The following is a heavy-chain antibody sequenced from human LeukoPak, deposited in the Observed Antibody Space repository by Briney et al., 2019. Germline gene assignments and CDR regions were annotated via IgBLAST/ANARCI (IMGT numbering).Heavy chain of an antibody. V-gene: IGHV3-15*01. D-gene: IGHD6-19*01. J-gene: IGHJ4*02. CDR2: IKSKTDGGTT. CDR1: GFTFSSYS. CDR3: TTPRVAGRKYFDY. Sequence: PGGSLRLSCAASGFTFSSYSMNWVRQAPGKGLEWVGRIKSKTDGGTTDYAAPVKGRFTISRDDSKNTLYLQMNSLKTEDTAVYYCTTPRVAGRKYFDYWGQGTLVTVSS.